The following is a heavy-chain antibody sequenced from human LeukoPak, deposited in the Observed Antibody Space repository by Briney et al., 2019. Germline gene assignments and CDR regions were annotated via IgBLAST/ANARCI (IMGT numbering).Heavy chain of an antibody. D-gene: IGHD3-22*01. V-gene: IGHV4-30-4*08. Sequence: TLSLTCTVSGGSITSGDYYWSWIRQPPGKGLEWIGYIYYSGSTYYNPSLKSRVTISVDTSKNQFSLRLSSVTAADTAVYYCATYYSDSSAYVHYLDSWGQGTLVTVSS. CDR3: ATYYSDSSAYVHYLDS. CDR1: GGSITSGDYY. CDR2: IYYSGST. J-gene: IGHJ4*02.